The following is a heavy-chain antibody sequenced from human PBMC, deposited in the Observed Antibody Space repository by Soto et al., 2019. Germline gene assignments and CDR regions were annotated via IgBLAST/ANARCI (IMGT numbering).Heavy chain of an antibody. J-gene: IGHJ4*02. CDR2: ISYDGSNK. D-gene: IGHD6-19*01. Sequence: VQLVESGGGVVQPGRSLRLSCAASGFTFSSYGMHWVRQAPGKGLEWVAVISYDGSNKYYADSVKGRFTISRDNSKNTLYLQMNSLRAEDTAVYYCAKDRGYSSGWYYFDYWGQGTLVTVSS. CDR1: GFTFSSYG. CDR3: AKDRGYSSGWYYFDY. V-gene: IGHV3-30*18.